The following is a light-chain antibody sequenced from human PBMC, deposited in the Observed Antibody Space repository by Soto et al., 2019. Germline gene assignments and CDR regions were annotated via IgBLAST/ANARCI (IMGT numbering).Light chain of an antibody. J-gene: IGKJ5*01. CDR2: AAS. V-gene: IGKV1-39*01. CDR3: QHSYLTPIT. Sequence: DIQMTQSPSSLSASVGDRVTITCRTSHNIGVYLNCYQQKPGKGPKFLIFAASNLQSGVPSRFSGSGSGTDFTLTISSLQPEDFATYYCQHSYLTPITFGQGTRL. CDR1: HNIGVY.